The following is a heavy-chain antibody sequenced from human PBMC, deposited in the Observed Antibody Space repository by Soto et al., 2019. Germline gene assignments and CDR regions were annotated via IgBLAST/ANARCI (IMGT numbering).Heavy chain of an antibody. V-gene: IGHV3-33*01. CDR2: IWYDGSNK. J-gene: IGHJ6*02. Sequence: GGSLRLSCAASGFTFSSYGMHWVRQAPGKGLEWVAVIWYDGSNKYYADSVKGRFTISRDNSKNTLYLQMNSLRAEDTAVYYCARDQVPYYGMDVWGQGTTVTVSS. CDR3: ARDQVPYYGMDV. CDR1: GFTFSSYG.